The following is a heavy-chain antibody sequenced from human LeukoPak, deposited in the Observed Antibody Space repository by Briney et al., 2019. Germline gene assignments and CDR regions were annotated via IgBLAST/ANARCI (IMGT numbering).Heavy chain of an antibody. CDR2: ISPNSGGT. CDR1: GYTFTGYY. J-gene: IGHJ5*02. V-gene: IGHV1-2*02. D-gene: IGHD3-10*01. Sequence: ASVKVSCKASGYTFTGYYMHWVRQAPGQGLEWMGWISPNSGGTNYAQKFQGRVTMTRDTSISTAYMELSRLRSDDTAVYYCARDSGYYYGSGSPRNWFDPWGQGTLVTVSS. CDR3: ARDSGYYYGSGSPRNWFDP.